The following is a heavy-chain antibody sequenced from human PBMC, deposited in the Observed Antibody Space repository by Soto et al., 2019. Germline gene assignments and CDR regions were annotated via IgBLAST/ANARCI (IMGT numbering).Heavy chain of an antibody. J-gene: IGHJ6*02. CDR1: GFTFSSDW. CDR2: INSDGSSR. CDR3: ARGVAGAGGSYGMDV. V-gene: IGHV3-74*01. Sequence: EVQLVESGGGLVQPGGSLRLSCVASGFTFSSDWMHWVRQAPGKGLVWVSRINSDGSSRSSGDSVKGRFTISRDNAKNTLDMQMNRLRAEDTDVYYCARGVAGAGGSYGMDVWGQGTTVTVSS. D-gene: IGHD6-13*01.